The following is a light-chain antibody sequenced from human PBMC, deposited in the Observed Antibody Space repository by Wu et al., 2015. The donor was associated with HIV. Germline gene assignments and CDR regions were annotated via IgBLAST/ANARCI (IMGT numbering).Light chain of an antibody. CDR2: DAS. V-gene: IGKV1-12*01. J-gene: IGKJ5*01. CDR1: QDIATY. Sequence: DIQMTQSPSSLSASVGDRVIITCQASQDIATYLAWYQQIPGKAPRVLIYDASTLQTGVSSRFSGSGSGAEFTLSISGLRREDFAIYYCQQLNSFPLTFGHGTRLEIK. CDR3: QQLNSFPLT.